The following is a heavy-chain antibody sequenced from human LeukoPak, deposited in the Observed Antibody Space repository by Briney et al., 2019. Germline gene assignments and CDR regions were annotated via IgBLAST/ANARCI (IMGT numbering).Heavy chain of an antibody. Sequence: SETLSLTCSVSGYSISSGYYWGWIRQPPGKGLEWIGSILHSGSTYYNPSLRSRVTISVDTSKNQFSLKLSSVTAADTAVYYCARVVQQLVDPWGQGTLVTVSS. CDR2: ILHSGST. V-gene: IGHV4-38-2*02. CDR1: GYSISSGYY. CDR3: ARVVQQLVDP. D-gene: IGHD6-13*01. J-gene: IGHJ5*02.